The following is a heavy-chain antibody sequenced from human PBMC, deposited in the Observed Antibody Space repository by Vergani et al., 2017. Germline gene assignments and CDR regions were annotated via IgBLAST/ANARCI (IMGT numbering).Heavy chain of an antibody. J-gene: IGHJ6*03. CDR1: GFTFSSYA. D-gene: IGHD4-17*01. CDR2: ISYDGSNK. V-gene: IGHV3-30-3*01. CDR3: AREPSTVTTVNYYYYMDV. Sequence: QVQLVESGGGVVQPGRSLRLSCAASGFTFSSYAMHWVRQAPGKGLEWVAVISYDGSNKYYADSVKGRFTISRDNSKNTLYLQMNSLRAEDTAVYYCAREPSTVTTVNYYYYMDVWGKGTTVTVSS.